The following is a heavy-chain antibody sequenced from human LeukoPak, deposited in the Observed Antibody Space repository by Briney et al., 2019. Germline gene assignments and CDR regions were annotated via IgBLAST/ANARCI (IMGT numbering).Heavy chain of an antibody. CDR2: IYHSGST. CDR1: GGSISSSSYY. CDR3: ARGSGYLNWFDP. D-gene: IGHD5-12*01. J-gene: IGHJ5*02. V-gene: IGHV4-39*07. Sequence: SETLSLTCTVSGGSISSSSYYWGWIRQPPGKGLEWIGSIYHSGSTNYNPSLKSRVTISVDTSKNQFSLKLSSVTAADTAVYYCARGSGYLNWFDPWGQGTLVTVSS.